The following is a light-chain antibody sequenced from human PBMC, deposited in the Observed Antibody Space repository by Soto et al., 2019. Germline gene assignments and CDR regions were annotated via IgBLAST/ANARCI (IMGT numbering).Light chain of an antibody. Sequence: EIVLTQSPATLCLSPGERATLSCRASQSVSSYLAWYQQKPGQAPRLLLYDASNRATGIPDRFSGSGSGTEFTLTISSLKDEDFASFYCQQYTSYTLTFGGGTKVDIK. CDR1: QSVSSY. V-gene: IGKV3-11*01. J-gene: IGKJ4*01. CDR2: DAS. CDR3: QQYTSYTLT.